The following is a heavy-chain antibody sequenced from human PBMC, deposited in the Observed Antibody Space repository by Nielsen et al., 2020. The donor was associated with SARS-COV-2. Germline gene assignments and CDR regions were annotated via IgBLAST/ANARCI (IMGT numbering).Heavy chain of an antibody. CDR1: EFTYSNYV. V-gene: IGHV3-23*01. Sequence: GESLKISCAASEFTYSNYVMNWVRQSPGKGLEWVSDISSSGGDTSLADSVKCRFTISRDNSKNTLYLQMNSLRAEDTAVSYCAKDRSAYFDTRGRYSFDYWGQGTQVTVSS. CDR3: AKDRSAYFDTRGRYSFDY. D-gene: IGHD3-22*01. J-gene: IGHJ4*02. CDR2: ISSSGGDT.